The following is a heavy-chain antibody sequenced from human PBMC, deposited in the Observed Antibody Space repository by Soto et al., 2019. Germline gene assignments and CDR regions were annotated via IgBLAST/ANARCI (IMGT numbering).Heavy chain of an antibody. CDR3: ARDRDIVLVPAAAYGMDV. CDR2: IIPIFGTA. V-gene: IGHV1-69*12. D-gene: IGHD2-2*01. J-gene: IGHJ6*02. CDR1: GGTFSSYA. Sequence: QVQLVQSGAEVKKPGSSVKVSCKASGGTFSSYAISWVRQAPGQGLEWMGGIIPIFGTANYAQKFQGRVTITADASTSTAYMELSSLRSEDTAVYYCARDRDIVLVPAAAYGMDVWGQGTTVTVSS.